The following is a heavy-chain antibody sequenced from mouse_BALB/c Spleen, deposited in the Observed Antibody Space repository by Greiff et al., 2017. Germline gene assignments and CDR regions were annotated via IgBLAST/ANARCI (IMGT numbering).Heavy chain of an antibody. CDR1: GFTFSSYY. J-gene: IGHJ4*01. CDR2: INSNGGST. CDR3: ARRNTTAPYAMDY. D-gene: IGHD1-2*01. Sequence: EVQLVESGGGLVKLGGSLKLSCAASGFTFSSYYMSWVRQTPEKRLELVAAINSNGGSTYYPDTVKGRFTISRDNAKNTLYLQMSSLKSEDTALYYCARRNTTAPYAMDYWGQGTSVTVSS. V-gene: IGHV5-6-2*01.